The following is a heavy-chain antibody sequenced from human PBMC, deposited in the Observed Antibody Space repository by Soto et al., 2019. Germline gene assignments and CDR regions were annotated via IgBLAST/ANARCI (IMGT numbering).Heavy chain of an antibody. CDR3: ARGYYDDSSGYYPDY. V-gene: IGHV4-30-4*02. Sequence: PSETLSLTCTVSGVSISSGDYYWRWIRKPPGKGLEWIGYIYYSGSTYYNPSLKSRVTISVDTTKNQFSLKLSSVTAADTAVYYCARGYYDDSSGYYPDYWGQGTLVTVSS. D-gene: IGHD3-22*01. CDR2: IYYSGST. J-gene: IGHJ4*02. CDR1: GVSISSGDYY.